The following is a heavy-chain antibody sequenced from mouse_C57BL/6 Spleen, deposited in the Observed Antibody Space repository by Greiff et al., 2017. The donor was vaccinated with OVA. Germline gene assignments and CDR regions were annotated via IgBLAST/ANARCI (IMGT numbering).Heavy chain of an antibody. J-gene: IGHJ3*01. D-gene: IGHD4-1*01. V-gene: IGHV14-2*01. CDR3: ALTGPFAY. Sequence: VQLQQSGAELVKPGASVKLSCTASGFNIKDYYMHWVKQRTEQGLEWIGRIDPEDGETKYAPKFQGKATITADTSSNTANLQLSSRTSENTAVYYCALTGPFAYWGQGTLVTVSA. CDR2: IDPEDGET. CDR1: GFNIKDYY.